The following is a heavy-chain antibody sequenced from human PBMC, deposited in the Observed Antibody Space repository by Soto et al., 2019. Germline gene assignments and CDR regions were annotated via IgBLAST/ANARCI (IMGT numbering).Heavy chain of an antibody. J-gene: IGHJ4*02. D-gene: IGHD6-13*01. CDR3: AKDPRAYSTNMGYYFDY. CDR2: LSAFDNT. CDR1: GFTFSRHA. V-gene: IGHV3-23*01. Sequence: EVQLLESGGGLVQPGGSLRLSCAASGFTFSRHAMSWVRQAPGKGLESVSTLSAFDNTYYADSVKGRFIISRDISKNTLSLQMNSLRVDDTAVYYCAKDPRAYSTNMGYYFDYWGQGSLVTVSS.